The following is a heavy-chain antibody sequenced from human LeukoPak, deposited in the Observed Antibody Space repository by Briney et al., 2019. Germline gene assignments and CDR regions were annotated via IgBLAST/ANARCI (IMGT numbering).Heavy chain of an antibody. D-gene: IGHD3-3*01. CDR1: GYTFTSYY. CDR2: MNPISGNT. CDR3: ARGQSGRRFLADY. Sequence: ASVKVSCKASGYTFTSYYMHWVRQATGQGLEWMGWMNPISGNTGYAQKFQGRVTITRDNSINTAYMDLTNLRPEDTAVYYCARGQSGRRFLADYWGQGTLVTVSS. J-gene: IGHJ4*02. V-gene: IGHV1-8*03.